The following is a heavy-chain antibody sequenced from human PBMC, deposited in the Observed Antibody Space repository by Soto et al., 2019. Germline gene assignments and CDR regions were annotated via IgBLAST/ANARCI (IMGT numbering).Heavy chain of an antibody. Sequence: SETLSLTCTVSGGSISSYYWSWIRQPPGRGLEWIGYIYYSGSTNYNPSLKSRVTISVGTSKNQFSLKLGSVTAADTAVYYCARGILAYYDSSGYYYFDYWGQGTLVTVSS. CDR2: IYYSGST. J-gene: IGHJ4*02. D-gene: IGHD3-22*01. V-gene: IGHV4-59*01. CDR3: ARGILAYYDSSGYYYFDY. CDR1: GGSISSYY.